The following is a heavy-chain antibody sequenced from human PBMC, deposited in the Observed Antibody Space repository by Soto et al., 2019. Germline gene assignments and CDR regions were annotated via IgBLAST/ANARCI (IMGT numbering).Heavy chain of an antibody. J-gene: IGHJ6*03. V-gene: IGHV3-9*01. CDR2: ISWNSGSI. CDR3: AKGVGVADPDHYYYYYYMDV. Sequence: GGSLRLSCAASGFTFDDYAMHWVRQAPGKGLEWVSGISWNSGSIGYADSVKGRFTISRDNAKNSLYLQMNSLRAEDTALYYCAKGVGVADPDHYYYYYYMDVWGKGTTVTVSS. D-gene: IGHD6-19*01. CDR1: GFTFDDYA.